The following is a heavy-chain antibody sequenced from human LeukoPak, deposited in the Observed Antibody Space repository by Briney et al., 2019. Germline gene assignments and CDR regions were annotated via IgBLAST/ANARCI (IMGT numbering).Heavy chain of an antibody. CDR1: GGSISSGDYY. Sequence: SQTLSLTCTVSGGSISSGDYYWSWIRQPPGKGLEWIGYIYYSGSTYYNPSLKSRVTISVDTSKNQFSLKLSSVTAADTAVYYCATLYCSSTSCYPDYYYMDVWGKGTTVTVSS. CDR3: ATLYCSSTSCYPDYYYMDV. D-gene: IGHD2-2*01. CDR2: IYYSGST. V-gene: IGHV4-30-4*01. J-gene: IGHJ6*03.